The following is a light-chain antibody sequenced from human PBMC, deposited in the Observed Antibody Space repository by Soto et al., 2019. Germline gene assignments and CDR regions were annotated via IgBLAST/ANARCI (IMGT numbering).Light chain of an antibody. V-gene: IGLV2-14*01. Sequence: QSALSQPASVSGSPGQTITISCTGTTSDVGDNKYVSWYQQHPGTAPKLMIYEVSYRPSGVSDRFSGSRSDTAASLTISGLQADDEADYYCSSYTTNKTRVFGGGTKLTV. CDR3: SSYTTNKTRV. J-gene: IGLJ3*02. CDR1: TSDVGDNKY. CDR2: EVS.